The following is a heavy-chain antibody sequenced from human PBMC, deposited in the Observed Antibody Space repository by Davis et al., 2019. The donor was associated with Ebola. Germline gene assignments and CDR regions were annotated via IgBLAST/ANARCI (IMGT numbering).Heavy chain of an antibody. D-gene: IGHD6-6*01. CDR3: AKDNLPLYSTSSSYDY. Sequence: GESLKISCAASGLTFSSYGMHWVRQAPGKGLEWVAFIRYDGSSKYYADSVKGRFTISRDNSKNTLFLQMKSLRAEDTAVYYCAKDNLPLYSTSSSYDYWGQGTLVTVSS. CDR1: GLTFSSYG. CDR2: IRYDGSSK. J-gene: IGHJ4*02. V-gene: IGHV3-30*02.